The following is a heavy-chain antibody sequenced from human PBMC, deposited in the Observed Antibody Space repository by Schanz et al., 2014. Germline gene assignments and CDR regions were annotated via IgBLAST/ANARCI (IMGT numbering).Heavy chain of an antibody. Sequence: EVQLLESGGGLVQPGGSLRLSCEASGFSFGNYGMSWVCQAPGKGLEWVSGFDAHDGRAYYADSAKGRFTISRDNSKSTLYVEMNSLRVEDTAVYYCAKTLFPGGTQTFGNWGRGTLVTVSS. CDR3: AKTLFPGGTQTFGN. J-gene: IGHJ4*02. D-gene: IGHD2-8*02. CDR2: FDAHDGRA. V-gene: IGHV3-23*01. CDR1: GFSFGNYG.